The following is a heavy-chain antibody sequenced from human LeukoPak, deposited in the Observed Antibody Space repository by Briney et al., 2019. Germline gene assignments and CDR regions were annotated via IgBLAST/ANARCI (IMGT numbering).Heavy chain of an antibody. J-gene: IGHJ4*02. CDR2: MNPESGYT. Sequence: ASVKVSCKASGYTFTSYDINWVRQATGQGLEYLGWMNPESGYTGYAQKFQGRVTMTRSTSISTAYMELSSLTFEDTAVYYCTRSVRNGHIDYWGQGTLVTVSP. V-gene: IGHV1-8*01. CDR1: GYTFTSYD. D-gene: IGHD2-21*01. CDR3: TRSVRNGHIDY.